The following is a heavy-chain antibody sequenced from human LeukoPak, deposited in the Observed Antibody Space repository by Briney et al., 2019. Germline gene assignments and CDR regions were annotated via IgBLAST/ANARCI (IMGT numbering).Heavy chain of an antibody. J-gene: IGHJ4*02. D-gene: IGHD4-17*01. CDR2: ISYDGSNK. CDR1: GFTFSSYA. Sequence: QPGGSLRLSCAASGFTFSSYAMHWVRQAPGKGLEGVAVISYDGSNKYYADSVKGRFTISRGNSKNTLYLQMNSLRAEDTAVYYCARENGDYDEWSFYYWGQGTLVTVSS. CDR3: ARENGDYDEWSFYY. V-gene: IGHV3-30-3*01.